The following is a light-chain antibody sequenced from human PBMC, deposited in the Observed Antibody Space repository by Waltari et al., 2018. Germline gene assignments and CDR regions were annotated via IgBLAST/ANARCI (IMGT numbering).Light chain of an antibody. CDR3: QKYDSVPWT. Sequence: DIQMTQSPSSLSASVGATVTITCRASQDIHKILAWYQHKPGKVPKLLIYLASTLQSGVSSRFSGSGSGTDVTLTITNLQPEDVATYYCQKYDSVPWTFGPGTKVEIK. J-gene: IGKJ1*01. V-gene: IGKV1-27*01. CDR1: QDIHKI. CDR2: LAS.